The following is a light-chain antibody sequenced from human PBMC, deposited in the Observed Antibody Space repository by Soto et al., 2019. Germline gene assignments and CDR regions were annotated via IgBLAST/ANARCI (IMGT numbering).Light chain of an antibody. CDR3: QQYGSSLSIT. CDR1: QSVSSSY. J-gene: IGKJ5*01. Sequence: EIVLTQSPGTLSLSPGERATLSCRASQSVSSSYLAWYQQKPGQAPRLLIYGASSRATGIPDRFSGSGSGTDFTLTISRLEPADFAVYYCQQYGSSLSITFGQGTRLEIK. V-gene: IGKV3-20*01. CDR2: GAS.